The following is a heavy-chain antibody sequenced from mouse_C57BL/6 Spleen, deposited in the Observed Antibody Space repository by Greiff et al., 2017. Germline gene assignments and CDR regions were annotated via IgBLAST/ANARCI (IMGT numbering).Heavy chain of an antibody. Sequence: VQLQQPGAELVKPGASVKLSCKASGYTFTSYWMHWVKQRPGQGLEWIGLIHPNSGSTNYNEKFKSKATLTVAKSSSTAYMQLSSLTSEDSAVYYCAREGYHWFAYWGQGTLVTVSA. CDR1: GYTFTSYW. D-gene: IGHD2-2*01. CDR2: IHPNSGST. CDR3: AREGYHWFAY. V-gene: IGHV1-64*01. J-gene: IGHJ3*01.